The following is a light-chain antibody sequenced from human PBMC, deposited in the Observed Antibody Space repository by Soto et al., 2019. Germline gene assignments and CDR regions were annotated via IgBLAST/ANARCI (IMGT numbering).Light chain of an antibody. CDR3: QQYETDSRAWT. V-gene: IGKV1-5*03. J-gene: IGKJ1*01. Sequence: DIQMTQSPSTLSASVGDRVTLTCRASQTINSRLAWYQQKPGRAPRLLIYEASYLEKGVPSRFSGSGSGTEFTLTISSLQPDDFATYHCQQYETDSRAWTFGFGTKVEIK. CDR1: QTINSR. CDR2: EAS.